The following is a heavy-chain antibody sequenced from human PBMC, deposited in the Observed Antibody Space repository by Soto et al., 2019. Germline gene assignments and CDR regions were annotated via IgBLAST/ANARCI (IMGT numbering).Heavy chain of an antibody. V-gene: IGHV3-48*01. D-gene: IGHD4-17*01. Sequence: GGSLRLSCAASGFTFDDYSMNWVRQAPGKGLEWVSYISSSSSMIYYADSVKGRFTISRDNAKNSLHLQMNSLRAEDTAVYYCARDAVSVTTFSFGYWGQGTLVTVS. CDR1: GFTFDDYS. CDR3: ARDAVSVTTFSFGY. J-gene: IGHJ4*02. CDR2: ISSSSSMI.